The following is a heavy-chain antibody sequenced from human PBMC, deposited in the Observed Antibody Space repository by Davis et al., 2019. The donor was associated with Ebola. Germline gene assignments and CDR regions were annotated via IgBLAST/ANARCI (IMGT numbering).Heavy chain of an antibody. CDR1: GLTFSHYY. J-gene: IGHJ4*02. Sequence: ASVKVSCKASGLTFSHYYMHWVRQAPGHGLEWMGMINPSGDGTTYAQNFQDKITMTRDTSTSTVFMGLSSLKSAGTAVYYCASHTIHPEIAVLGGGDFDYWGRGTLVTVSS. CDR3: ASHTIHPEIAVLGGGDFDY. V-gene: IGHV1-46*01. D-gene: IGHD6-19*01. CDR2: INPSGDGT.